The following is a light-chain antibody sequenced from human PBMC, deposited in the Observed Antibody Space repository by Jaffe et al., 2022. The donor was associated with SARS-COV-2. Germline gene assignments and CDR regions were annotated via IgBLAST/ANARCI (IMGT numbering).Light chain of an antibody. CDR2: SNN. CDR3: AAWDATFKAQL. CDR1: SSNIGSNT. V-gene: IGLV1-44*01. J-gene: IGLJ3*02. Sequence: QSMLTQPPSASGTPGQSVSISCSGSSSNIGSNTVDWYQRLPGAAARLLIYSNNKRPSGVPDRFSGSRSGISASLAIRGLQSEDEGDYFCAAWDATFKAQLFGGGTKVTVL.